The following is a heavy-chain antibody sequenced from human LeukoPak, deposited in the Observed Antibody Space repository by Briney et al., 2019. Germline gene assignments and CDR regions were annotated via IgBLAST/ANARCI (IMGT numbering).Heavy chain of an antibody. D-gene: IGHD3-10*01. CDR3: ARRITMVRGVMAFGY. Sequence: ASVEVSCKASGYTFTSYDINWVRQATGQGLEWMGWMNPNSGNTGYALKFQGRVTMTRNTSISTAYMELSSLRSEDTAVYYCARRITMVRGVMAFGYWGQGTLVTVSS. V-gene: IGHV1-8*01. J-gene: IGHJ4*02. CDR2: MNPNSGNT. CDR1: GYTFTSYD.